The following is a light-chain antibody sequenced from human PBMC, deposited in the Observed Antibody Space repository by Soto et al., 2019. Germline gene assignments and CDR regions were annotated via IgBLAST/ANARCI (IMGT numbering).Light chain of an antibody. V-gene: IGKV1-33*01. J-gene: IGKJ3*01. CDR1: QDISNS. CDR2: DAY. CDR3: QHYNPLPPT. Sequence: DVKMTQSPSSLSASVGDRVTISCQASQDISNSLNWYQQKPGKAPALLIYDAYHLETGVPSSFSGSGTETDFTLTISSLQPEDIATYYCQHYNPLPPTFGTGTNVDIK.